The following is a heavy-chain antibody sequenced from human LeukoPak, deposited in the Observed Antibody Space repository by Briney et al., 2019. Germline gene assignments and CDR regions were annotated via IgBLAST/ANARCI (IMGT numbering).Heavy chain of an antibody. CDR3: AREPHIAVVTHFDY. CDR2: IKQDGSEK. V-gene: IGHV3-7*01. D-gene: IGHD6-19*01. J-gene: IGHJ4*02. Sequence: GGSLRLSCAASGFTFSSHWMSWVRQAPGKGLEWVANIKQDGSEKYYVGSVEGRFTISRDNAMNSLFLQMNTLRAEDTAVYYCAREPHIAVVTHFDYWGQGILVTVSS. CDR1: GFTFSSHW.